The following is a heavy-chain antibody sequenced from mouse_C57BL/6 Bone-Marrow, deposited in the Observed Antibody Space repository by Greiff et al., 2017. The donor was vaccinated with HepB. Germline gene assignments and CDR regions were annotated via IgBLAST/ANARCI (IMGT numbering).Heavy chain of an antibody. CDR2: ISSGGDYI. V-gene: IGHV5-9-1*02. J-gene: IGHJ1*03. D-gene: IGHD1-1*01. CDR1: GFTFSSYA. CDR3: TRDQYYGSSYDWYFDV. Sequence: EVKLVESGEGLVKPGGSLKLSCAASGFTFSSYAMSWVRQTPEKRLEWVAYISSGGDYIYYADTVKGRFTISRDNARNTLYLQMSSLKSEDTAMYYCTRDQYYGSSYDWYFDVWGTGTTVTVSS.